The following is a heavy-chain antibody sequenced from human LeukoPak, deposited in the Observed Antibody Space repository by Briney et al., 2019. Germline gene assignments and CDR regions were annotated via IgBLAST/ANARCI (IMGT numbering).Heavy chain of an antibody. CDR1: GFTFSSYG. CDR3: AKDNSVYYFDY. CDR2: ISYDGSNK. D-gene: IGHD2-8*01. J-gene: IGHJ4*02. Sequence: GRSLRLSCAASGFTFSSYGMHWVRQAPGKGLEWVAVISYDGSNKYYADSVKGRFTISRDNSKNTLYPQMNSLRAEDTAVYYCAKDNSVYYFDYWGQGTLVTVSS. V-gene: IGHV3-30*18.